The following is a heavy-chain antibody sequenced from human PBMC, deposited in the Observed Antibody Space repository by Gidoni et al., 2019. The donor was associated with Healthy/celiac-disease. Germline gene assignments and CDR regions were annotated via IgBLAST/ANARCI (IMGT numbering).Heavy chain of an antibody. V-gene: IGHV3-9*01. Sequence: EVHLVESGGRLVQPGRFLRLSCPASGFTFDVYALHWVRQAPGKGLEWVSGISWNSGSIGYADSVKVRFIISRDNAKNSLYLQMNSLRAEDTALYYCAKDKEGNDYIWGSYRGPFDYWGQGTLVTVSS. J-gene: IGHJ4*02. CDR3: AKDKEGNDYIWGSYRGPFDY. CDR1: GFTFDVYA. D-gene: IGHD3-16*02. CDR2: ISWNSGSI.